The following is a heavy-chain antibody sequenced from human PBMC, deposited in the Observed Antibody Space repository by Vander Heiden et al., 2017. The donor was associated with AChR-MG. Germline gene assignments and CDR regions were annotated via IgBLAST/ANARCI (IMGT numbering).Heavy chain of an antibody. CDR3: ARVAPAAIRDYYYYYGMDV. J-gene: IGHJ6*02. CDR1: GLTLRSYW. CDR2: IKQDGSEK. Sequence: EVQLVESGGGLVQPGGSLRLSCAASGLTLRSYWMSWVRQAPGKGLEWVANIKQDGSEKYYVDSVKGRFTISRDNAKNSLYLQMNSLRAEDTAVYYCARVAPAAIRDYYYYYGMDVWGQGTTVTVSS. D-gene: IGHD2-2*02. V-gene: IGHV3-7*01.